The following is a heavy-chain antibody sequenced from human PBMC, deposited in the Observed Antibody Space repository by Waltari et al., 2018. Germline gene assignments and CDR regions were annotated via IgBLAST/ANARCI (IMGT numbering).Heavy chain of an antibody. CDR1: GFTFSNYW. D-gene: IGHD7-27*01. Sequence: EVQLVESGGGLVQPGGSVRLSCAASGFTFSNYWMHGVRQVPEKGMMWVSHVNSDGNSPSYADSVKGRFTISRDNAKNTVYLQMNSLRAEDTAVYYCARDTPGDGIDYWGQGTLVTVSS. CDR3: ARDTPGDGIDY. J-gene: IGHJ4*02. CDR2: VNSDGNSP. V-gene: IGHV3-74*01.